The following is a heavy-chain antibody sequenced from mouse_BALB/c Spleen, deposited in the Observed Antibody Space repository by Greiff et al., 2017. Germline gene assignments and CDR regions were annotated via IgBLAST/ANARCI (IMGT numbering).Heavy chain of an antibody. CDR1: GFTFSSYA. V-gene: IGHV5-6-5*01. Sequence: DVKLVESGGGLVKPGGSLKLSCAASGFTFSSYAMSWVRQTPEKRLEWVASISSGGSTYYPDSVKGRFTISRDNARNILYLQMSSLRSEDTAMYYCAREAYDYDSAWFAYWGQGTLVTVSA. CDR3: AREAYDYDSAWFAY. CDR2: ISSGGST. D-gene: IGHD2-4*01. J-gene: IGHJ3*01.